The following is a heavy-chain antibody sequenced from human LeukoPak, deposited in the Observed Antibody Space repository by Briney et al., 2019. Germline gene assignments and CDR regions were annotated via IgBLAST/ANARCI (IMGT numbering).Heavy chain of an antibody. CDR2: IYPGNSDT. V-gene: IGHV5-51*01. CDR1: GYSFTSYW. J-gene: IGHJ5*02. CDR3: ASSYYYDSSGYCWAFDP. Sequence: GESLKISCKGSGYSFTSYWIGWVRQMPGKGLEWMGIIYPGNSDTRCSPSFQGQVTISADKSISTAYLQWSSLKASDTAMYYCASSYYYDSSGYCWAFDPWGQGTLVTVSS. D-gene: IGHD3-22*01.